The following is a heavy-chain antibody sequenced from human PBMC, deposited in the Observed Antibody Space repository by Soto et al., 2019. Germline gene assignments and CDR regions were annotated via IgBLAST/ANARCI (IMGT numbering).Heavy chain of an antibody. CDR3: ARHKRLYILTGYWIGWFDS. D-gene: IGHD3-9*01. V-gene: IGHV4-59*08. Sequence: SETLSLTCTVSGGSISSYYWSWIRQPPGKGLEWIGYIYYSGSTNYNPSLKSRVTISVDTSKNQFSLKLSSVTAADTAVYYCARHKRLYILTGYWIGWFDSWGQGTLVPVSS. CDR1: GGSISSYY. J-gene: IGHJ5*01. CDR2: IYYSGST.